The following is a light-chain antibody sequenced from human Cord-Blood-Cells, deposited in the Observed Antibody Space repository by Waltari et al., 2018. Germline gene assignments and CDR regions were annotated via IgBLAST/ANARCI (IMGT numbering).Light chain of an antibody. Sequence: DIQMTQSPSSLSASVGDRVTITCQASEDISNYLNLYQQKRGKAPKLLIYDASNLETGVPARFSGSGSVTDSTFTISSLQHEDIATYYCQQYDNLPYSFGQGTKLEIK. V-gene: IGKV1-33*01. CDR2: DAS. CDR3: QQYDNLPYS. CDR1: EDISNY. J-gene: IGKJ2*03.